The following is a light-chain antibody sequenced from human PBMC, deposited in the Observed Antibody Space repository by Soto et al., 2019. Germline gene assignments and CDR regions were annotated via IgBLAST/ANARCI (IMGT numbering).Light chain of an antibody. CDR3: SSYAGSSTYV. CDR2: EDS. CDR1: NTDIGGHKY. J-gene: IGLJ1*01. Sequence: QSALTQPPSASGSPGQSVTISCTGTNTDIGGHKYVSWYQHHPGKAPKLLIYEDSERPSGVPDRFSGSKSGNAASLTVSGLQADEEAMYYCSSYAGSSTYVFGTGTKLTVL. V-gene: IGLV2-8*01.